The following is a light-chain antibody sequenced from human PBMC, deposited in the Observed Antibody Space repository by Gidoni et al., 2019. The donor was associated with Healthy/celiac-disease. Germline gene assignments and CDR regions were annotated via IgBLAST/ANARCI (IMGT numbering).Light chain of an antibody. J-gene: IGLJ3*02. CDR1: SSNIGSNT. Sequence: QSVLTHPPSAAGTPGQRVTISCSGSSSNIGSNTVNWYQQLPGTAPKLLIYSNHQRPSGVPDRFSGSKSGTSASLAISGLQSEDEADYYCAAWHDSLSWVFGGGTKLTVL. CDR3: AAWHDSLSWV. CDR2: SNH. V-gene: IGLV1-44*01.